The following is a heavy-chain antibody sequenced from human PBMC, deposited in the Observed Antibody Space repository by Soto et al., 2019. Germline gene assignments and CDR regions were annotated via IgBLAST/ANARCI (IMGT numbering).Heavy chain of an antibody. D-gene: IGHD3-22*01. CDR2: IYYSGST. Sequence: QVQLQESGPGLVKPSETLSLTCTVSGGSISSYYWSWIRQPPGKGLEWTGYIYYSGSTNYNPSLKSRVTISVDTSKNQFSLKLSSVTAADTAVYYCASTRMIVALFDYWGQGTLVTVSS. CDR1: GGSISSYY. CDR3: ASTRMIVALFDY. J-gene: IGHJ4*02. V-gene: IGHV4-59*08.